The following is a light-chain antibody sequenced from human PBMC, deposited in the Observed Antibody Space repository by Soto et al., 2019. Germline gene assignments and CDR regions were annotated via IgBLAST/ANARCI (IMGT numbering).Light chain of an antibody. CDR2: EIS. J-gene: IGKJ1*01. V-gene: IGKV2-24*01. CDR3: LQATHFPWT. Sequence: EIVMTQTPLSSSVILGQPASISCRSSESLVHSNGKTFLSWFHQRPGQPPRLLIYEISKRLSGVSDRFSGSGAATDFTLKISRVEPDDVGIFFCLQATHFPWTFAQGTKVDTK. CDR1: ESLVHSNGKTF.